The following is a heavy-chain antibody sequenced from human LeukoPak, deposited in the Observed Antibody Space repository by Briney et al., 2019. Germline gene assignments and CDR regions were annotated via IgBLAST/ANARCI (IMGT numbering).Heavy chain of an antibody. CDR2: IIPIFGTA. V-gene: IGHV1-69*13. CDR3: ARDSKSWFGELIVRKLDY. D-gene: IGHD3-10*01. J-gene: IGHJ4*02. CDR1: GGTFSSYA. Sequence: ASVKVSCKASGGTFSSYAISWVRQAPGQGLEWMGGIIPIFGTANYAQKFQGRVTITADESTSTAYMELSSLRSEDTAVYYCARDSKSWFGELIVRKLDYWGQGTLVTVSS.